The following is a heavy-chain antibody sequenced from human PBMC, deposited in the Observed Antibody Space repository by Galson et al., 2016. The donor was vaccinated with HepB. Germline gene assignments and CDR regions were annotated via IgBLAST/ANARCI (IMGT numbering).Heavy chain of an antibody. D-gene: IGHD4-17*01. V-gene: IGHV2-70*11. J-gene: IGHJ4*02. Sequence: PALVKPTQTLTLTCTISGFSLSTTAMCVIWVRQPPGKALEWLARIDWDNDDYYNTSLETRLTISKDTSKNQVVLRMTNMDPVDTATYYCARSDYGDVFDSWGPGILITVSS. CDR1: GFSLSTTAMC. CDR2: IDWDNDD. CDR3: ARSDYGDVFDS.